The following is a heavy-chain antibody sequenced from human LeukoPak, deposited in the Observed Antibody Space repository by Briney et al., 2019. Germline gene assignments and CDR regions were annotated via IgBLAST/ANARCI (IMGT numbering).Heavy chain of an antibody. CDR2: INHSGST. CDR1: GGSFSGYY. D-gene: IGHD3-10*01. V-gene: IGHV4-34*01. CDR3: ARGEGSALDY. J-gene: IGHJ4*02. Sequence: SETLSLTCAVYGGSFSGYYWIWIRQPPGKGLEWIGEINHSGSTNYNPSLKSRVTISVDTSKNQFSLKLSSVTAADTAVYYCARGEGSALDYWGQGALVTVSS.